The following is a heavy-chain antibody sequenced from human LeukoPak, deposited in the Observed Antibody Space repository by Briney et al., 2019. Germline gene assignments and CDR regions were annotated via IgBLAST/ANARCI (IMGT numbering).Heavy chain of an antibody. Sequence: GGSLTLFCAASGFTFSDYYMSWIRQAPGKGLEWVSYISSSSSYTNYADSVNGRFTISRDNAKNSLYLQMNCLRAEDTAVYYCARDASLSAAAGTFDYWGQGTLDWVSS. D-gene: IGHD6-13*01. CDR3: ARDASLSAAAGTFDY. CDR2: ISSSSSYT. V-gene: IGHV3-11*05. J-gene: IGHJ4*02. CDR1: GFTFSDYY.